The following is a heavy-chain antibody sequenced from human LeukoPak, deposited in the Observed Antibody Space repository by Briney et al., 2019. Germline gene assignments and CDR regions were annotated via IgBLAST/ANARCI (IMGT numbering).Heavy chain of an antibody. Sequence: PGGSLRLSCAASGFTFSSYAMSWVRQAPGKGLEWVSAISGSGGSTYYADSVKGRLTISRDNSKNTLYLQMNSLRAEDTAVYYCAKDGSWFGEPSRGWGQGTLVTVSS. CDR1: GFTFSSYA. CDR2: ISGSGGST. V-gene: IGHV3-23*01. CDR3: AKDGSWFGEPSRG. J-gene: IGHJ4*02. D-gene: IGHD3-10*01.